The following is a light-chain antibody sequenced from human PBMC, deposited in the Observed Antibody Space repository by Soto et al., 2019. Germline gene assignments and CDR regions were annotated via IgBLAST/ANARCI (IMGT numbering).Light chain of an antibody. J-gene: IGLJ2*01. V-gene: IGLV1-47*02. CDR1: GSTIGTFY. CDR2: ANN. Sequence: QSVLTQSPSTSATPGQGVSISCSGGGSTIGTFYVSWYQHVPGTAPRLPIYANNQRPSGVPDRFSGSRSGTSASLAFSGLRSEDEAYYYCTAWDDSLSAVLFGGGTQLTVL. CDR3: TAWDDSLSAVL.